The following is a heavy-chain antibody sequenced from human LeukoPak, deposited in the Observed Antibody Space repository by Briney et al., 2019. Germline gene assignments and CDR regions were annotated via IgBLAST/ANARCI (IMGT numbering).Heavy chain of an antibody. D-gene: IGHD3-10*01. CDR2: TSSRSYP. CDR3: ASCCGFTSAPLVDLL. J-gene: IGHJ4*02. CDR1: GFRFSVYS. V-gene: IGHV3-69-1*01. Sequence: GGSLTLSCAASGFRFSVYSMNWVRPAPGKGLEWVSSTSSRSYPDYADSVRGRFTISRDNPKNQLVLQMNSLRHEDTAVFYCASCCGFTSAPLVDLLWGQGSLVTVSA.